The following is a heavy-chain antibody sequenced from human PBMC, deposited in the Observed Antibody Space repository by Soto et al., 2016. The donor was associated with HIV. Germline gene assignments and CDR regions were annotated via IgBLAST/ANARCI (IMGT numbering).Heavy chain of an antibody. CDR2: IRSRTYGGTT. V-gene: IGHV3-49*04. CDR3: SRGNNVAATATGGDY. Sequence: EVQLVESGGTLVQPGRSLRLSCKISGFDIGDFSIMWVRQAPGKGLEWVGFIRSRTYGGTTDYGASVKGRFTISRDDSKDTIYLQMNGLRIEDTGVYYCSRGNNVAATATGGDYWGQGTLVTVSS. D-gene: IGHD2-15*01. CDR1: GFDIGDFS. J-gene: IGHJ4*02.